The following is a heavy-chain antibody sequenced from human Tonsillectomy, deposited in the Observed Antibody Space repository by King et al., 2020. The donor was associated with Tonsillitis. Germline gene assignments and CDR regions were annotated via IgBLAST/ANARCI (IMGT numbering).Heavy chain of an antibody. Sequence: QLVQSGGGVVQPGRSLRLSCAASGFTFSSYAMHWVRQAPGKGLEWVALISYDGSNKYYADSVKGRFTISRDNSKNTLYLQMNSLRAEDTAVYYCARVVWSSGWGFDYWGQGTLVTVSS. V-gene: IGHV3-30-3*01. J-gene: IGHJ4*02. CDR2: ISYDGSNK. CDR3: ARVVWSSGWGFDY. D-gene: IGHD6-19*01. CDR1: GFTFSSYA.